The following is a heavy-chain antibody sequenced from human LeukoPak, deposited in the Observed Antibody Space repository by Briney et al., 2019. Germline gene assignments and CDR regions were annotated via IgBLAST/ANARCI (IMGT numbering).Heavy chain of an antibody. Sequence: GESLKISCKGSGYSFTSYWIGWVRQMPGKGLEWMGIIYPGDSDTRYSPSFQGQVTISADKSIRTAYLQWSSLKASDTAMYYCARLSIAAAGTGNNWFDPWGQGTLVTVSS. CDR3: ARLSIAAAGTGNNWFDP. CDR2: IYPGDSDT. D-gene: IGHD6-13*01. V-gene: IGHV5-51*01. J-gene: IGHJ5*02. CDR1: GYSFTSYW.